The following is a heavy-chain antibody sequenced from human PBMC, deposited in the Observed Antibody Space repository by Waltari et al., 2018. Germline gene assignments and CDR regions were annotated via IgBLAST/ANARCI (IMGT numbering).Heavy chain of an antibody. D-gene: IGHD2-15*01. CDR2: IYTSGST. CDR1: GGSIRSGSYY. Sequence: QVQLQESGPGLVKPSQTLSLTCTVSGGSIRSGSYYWSWIRQPAGKGLEWIGRIYTSGSTNYNPSLKSRVTISVDTSKNQFSLKLSSVTAADTAVYYCARDSLYCSGGSCYLTIDYWGQGTLVTVSS. J-gene: IGHJ4*02. V-gene: IGHV4-61*02. CDR3: ARDSLYCSGGSCYLTIDY.